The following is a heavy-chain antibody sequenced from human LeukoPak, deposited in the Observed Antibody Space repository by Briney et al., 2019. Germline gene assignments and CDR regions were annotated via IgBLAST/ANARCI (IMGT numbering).Heavy chain of an antibody. Sequence: PSETLSLACAVYGGSFSGYYWSWIRQPPGKGLEWIGEINHSGSTNYNPSLKSRVTISVDTSKNQFSLKLSSVTAADTAVYYCARGPRSKYYYYYMDVWGKGTTVTVSS. D-gene: IGHD3-10*01. CDR2: INHSGST. CDR1: GGSFSGYY. J-gene: IGHJ6*03. CDR3: ARGPRSKYYYYYMDV. V-gene: IGHV4-34*01.